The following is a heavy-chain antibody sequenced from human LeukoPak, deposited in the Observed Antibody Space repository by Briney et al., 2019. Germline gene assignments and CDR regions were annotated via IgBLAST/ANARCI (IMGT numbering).Heavy chain of an antibody. CDR2: ISGDGRNI. D-gene: IGHD3-10*01. Sequence: GGSLRLSCVASGFTFSSYWMHWVRQDPRKGLVWVSRISGDGRNINYADSVRGRFTISRDNAKNTLYLQMNTLRVEDTAVYYCARIAYYYGSGSYYDYWGQGTLVTVSS. CDR3: ARIAYYYGSGSYYDY. CDR1: GFTFSSYW. V-gene: IGHV3-74*01. J-gene: IGHJ4*02.